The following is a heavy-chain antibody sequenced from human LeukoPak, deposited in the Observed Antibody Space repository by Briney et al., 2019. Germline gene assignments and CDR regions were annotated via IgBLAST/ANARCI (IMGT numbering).Heavy chain of an antibody. Sequence: GGSLRLSCAASGFTFSSYTMNWVRQAPGKGLEWVSFISSSSSYIYYADSVRGRFTISRDNAKNSLYLQMNSLRVEDTGVYYCARYSESSYGMDDWGQGTTVTVSS. CDR3: ARYSESSYGMDD. J-gene: IGHJ6*02. V-gene: IGHV3-21*01. D-gene: IGHD2-21*01. CDR1: GFTFSSYT. CDR2: ISSSSSYI.